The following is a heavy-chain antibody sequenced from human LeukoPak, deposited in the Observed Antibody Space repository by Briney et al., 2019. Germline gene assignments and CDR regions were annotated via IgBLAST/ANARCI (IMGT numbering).Heavy chain of an antibody. CDR2: IRYDGSNK. J-gene: IGHJ4*02. Sequence: PGGSLRLSCAASGFTFSSYGMRWVRQAPGKGLEWVAFIRYDGSNKYYADSVKGRFTISRDNSKNTLYLQMNSLRAEDTAVYYCAKDSVDSSGYVGGSPEFDYWGQGTLVTVSS. D-gene: IGHD3-22*01. CDR1: GFTFSSYG. V-gene: IGHV3-30*02. CDR3: AKDSVDSSGYVGGSPEFDY.